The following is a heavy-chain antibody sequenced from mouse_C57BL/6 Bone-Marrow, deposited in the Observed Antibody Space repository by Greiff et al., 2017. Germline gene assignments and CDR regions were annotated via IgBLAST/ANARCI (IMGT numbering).Heavy chain of an antibody. CDR3: ARDYSDY. Sequence: EVQLVESGGGLVKPGGSLKLSCAASGFTFSSYAMSWVRQTPEKRLEWVATISDGGSYTYYPDNVKGRFTISRDNAKNNLYLQMSHLKSEDTAIYYCARDYSDYWGQGTSVTVSS. CDR2: ISDGGSYT. V-gene: IGHV5-4*01. J-gene: IGHJ4*01. D-gene: IGHD2-1*01. CDR1: GFTFSSYA.